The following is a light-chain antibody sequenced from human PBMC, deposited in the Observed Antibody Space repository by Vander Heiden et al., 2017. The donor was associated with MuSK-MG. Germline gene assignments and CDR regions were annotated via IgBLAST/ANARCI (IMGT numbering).Light chain of an antibody. Sequence: IVMTQSQDSLTVSLGERATIDCKFTKSLLYSSNNKHYVVWYQQKPGLPPTFLIYWASTRESGVPDRFSGSGSETDVTLTINSLQAEDVGVYYCQVYDTSPWTFGQGTRVEIK. J-gene: IGKJ1*01. CDR2: WAS. CDR1: KSLLYSSNNKHY. CDR3: QVYDTSPWT. V-gene: IGKV4-1*01.